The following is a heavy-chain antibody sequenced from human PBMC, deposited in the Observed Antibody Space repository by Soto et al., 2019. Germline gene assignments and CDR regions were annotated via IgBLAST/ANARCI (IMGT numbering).Heavy chain of an antibody. J-gene: IGHJ2*01. Sequence: EVQLLESGGGLVQPGGSLRLSCAASGFTFSSYAMSWVRQAPGKGLEWVSAISGSGGSTYYADSVKGRFTISRDNSKNTLYLQMNSLRAEDTVVYYCAKGGYVGATGYWYFDLWGRGTLVTVSS. CDR3: AKGGYVGATGYWYFDL. CDR2: ISGSGGST. V-gene: IGHV3-23*01. D-gene: IGHD1-26*01. CDR1: GFTFSSYA.